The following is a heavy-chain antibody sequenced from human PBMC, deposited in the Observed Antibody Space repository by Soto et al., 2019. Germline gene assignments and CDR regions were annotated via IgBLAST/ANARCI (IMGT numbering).Heavy chain of an antibody. Sequence: SETLSLTCIVSGGSISSSSYYWGWIRQPPGKGLEWIGSIYYSGRTYYNPSFKSRVTISIDTSKNQFSLKLSSVTATDTAVYYCARQRTTVVTQAYFDHWGQGALVTVSS. CDR3: ARQRTTVVTQAYFDH. J-gene: IGHJ4*02. CDR1: GGSISSSSYY. D-gene: IGHD2-21*02. CDR2: IYYSGRT. V-gene: IGHV4-39*01.